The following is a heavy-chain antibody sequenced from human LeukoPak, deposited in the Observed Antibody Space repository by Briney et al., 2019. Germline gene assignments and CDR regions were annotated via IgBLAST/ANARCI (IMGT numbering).Heavy chain of an antibody. CDR3: AREDEDAFDI. CDR1: GFIFRSYE. J-gene: IGHJ3*02. Sequence: PGGSLRLSCAASGFIFRSYEMNWVHQAPGKGLEWVSYIGSSGSLIFYADSVKGRFTISRDNIKNLLYLQMNSLRVEDTAVYYCAREDEDAFDIWGQGTMVTVSS. CDR2: IGSSGSLI. V-gene: IGHV3-48*03.